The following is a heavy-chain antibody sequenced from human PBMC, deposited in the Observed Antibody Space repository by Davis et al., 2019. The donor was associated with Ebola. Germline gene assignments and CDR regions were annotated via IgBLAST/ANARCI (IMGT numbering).Heavy chain of an antibody. CDR2: IWYDGSDK. CDR3: ARELDNGYYALDR. D-gene: IGHD3-22*01. V-gene: IGHV3-33*01. CDR1: GFTFSSYG. Sequence: GGSLRLSCAASGFTFSSYGMHWVRQAPGKGLEWVAVIWYDGSDKYYADSVKGRFTISRDNSKNTLYLQMNSLRAEDTAVYYCARELDNGYYALDRWGQGTLVTVSS. J-gene: IGHJ5*02.